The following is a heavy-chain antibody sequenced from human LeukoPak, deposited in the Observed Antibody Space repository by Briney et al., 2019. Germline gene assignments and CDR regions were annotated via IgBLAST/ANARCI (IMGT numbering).Heavy chain of an antibody. Sequence: SETLSLTCSVSGDSISSGGYSWSWIRQPPGKGLEWIGYIYQSGNTYYNPSLKGRVTISVDRTKNQFSLNLTSVTAADTAVYFCARVARSSSWLPFDYWGQGTLVTVSS. J-gene: IGHJ4*02. CDR2: IYQSGNT. CDR3: ARVARSSSWLPFDY. V-gene: IGHV4-30-2*01. D-gene: IGHD6-13*01. CDR1: GDSISSGGYS.